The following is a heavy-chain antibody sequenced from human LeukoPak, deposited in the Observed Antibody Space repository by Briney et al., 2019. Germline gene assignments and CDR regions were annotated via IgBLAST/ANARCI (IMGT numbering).Heavy chain of an antibody. Sequence: GASLRLSCAASGFTFSSYSMNWVRQAPGKGLEWVSSISSSSSYIYYADSVEGRFTISRDNAKNSLYLQMNSLRAEDTAVYYCARTTGGDYDVFWGQGTLVTVSS. V-gene: IGHV3-21*01. CDR1: GFTFSSYS. J-gene: IGHJ4*02. D-gene: IGHD4-17*01. CDR2: ISSSSSYI. CDR3: ARTTGGDYDVF.